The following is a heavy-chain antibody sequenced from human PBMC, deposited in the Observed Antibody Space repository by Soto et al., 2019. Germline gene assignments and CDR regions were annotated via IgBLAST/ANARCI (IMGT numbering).Heavy chain of an antibody. CDR2: ISAYNGST. Sequence: ASVKVSCKASGYTFTNYGFSWVRQAPGQGLEWMGWISAYNGSTNSAQKSQGRVTMTTDTSTSTAYMELMSLRSDDTAVYYCARDDSSNWGKDEYWGQGXLVTVSS. J-gene: IGHJ4*02. CDR3: ARDDSSNWGKDEY. V-gene: IGHV1-18*04. D-gene: IGHD6-13*01. CDR1: GYTFTNYG.